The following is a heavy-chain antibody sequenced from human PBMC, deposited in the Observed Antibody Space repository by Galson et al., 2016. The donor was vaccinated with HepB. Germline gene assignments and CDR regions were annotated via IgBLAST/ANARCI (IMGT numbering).Heavy chain of an antibody. CDR3: AKVGGRGDY. Sequence: SLRLSCAASGFTFSTYVMSWVRQAPGKGLGWVSALSGNGDHAFYADSVKGRFTISRDNSKDTLYLQMNSLRVEDTALYYCAKVGGRGDYWGQGTLVTVSS. CDR1: GFTFSTYV. CDR2: LSGNGDHA. J-gene: IGHJ4*02. D-gene: IGHD4-23*01. V-gene: IGHV3-23*01.